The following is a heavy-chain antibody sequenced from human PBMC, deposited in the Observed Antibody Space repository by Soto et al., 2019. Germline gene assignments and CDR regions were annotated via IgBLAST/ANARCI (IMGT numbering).Heavy chain of an antibody. J-gene: IGHJ6*01. CDR1: GFTFSDAW. Sequence: EVQLVESGGGMVMPGGSLRLSCAASGFTFSDAWMTWIRQAPGKGLQCVGRIKRKIDGETTDYAAPVKGRFTISREDSKRTLYLQMNSLKVEDTAMYYCVTDRGGGMDVWGQGTTVTVSS. V-gene: IGHV3-15*01. D-gene: IGHD3-10*01. CDR2: IKRKIDGETT. CDR3: VTDRGGGMDV.